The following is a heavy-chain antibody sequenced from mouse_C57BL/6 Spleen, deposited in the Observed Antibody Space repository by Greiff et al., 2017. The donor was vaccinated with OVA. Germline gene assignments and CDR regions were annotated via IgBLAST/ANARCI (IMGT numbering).Heavy chain of an antibody. CDR2: IYPGDGDT. J-gene: IGHJ1*03. V-gene: IGHV1-80*01. Sequence: VQLQQSGAELVKPGASVKISCKASGYAFSSYWMNWVKQRPGKGLEWIGQIYPGDGDTNYNGKFKGKATLTADKSSSTAYMQLSSLTSEDSAVYFCAISYSKGSVFDVWGTGTTVTVSS. CDR3: AISYSKGSVFDV. CDR1: GYAFSSYW. D-gene: IGHD2-5*01.